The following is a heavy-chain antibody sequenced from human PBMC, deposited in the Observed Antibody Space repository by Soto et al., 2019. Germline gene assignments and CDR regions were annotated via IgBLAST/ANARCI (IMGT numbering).Heavy chain of an antibody. J-gene: IGHJ4*02. V-gene: IGHV4-59*08. CDR3: ARHPDLYDFWSGYPPYYFDY. CDR1: GGSISSYY. CDR2: IYYSGST. D-gene: IGHD3-3*01. Sequence: SETLSLTCTVSGGSISSYYWSWIRQPPGKGLEWIGYIYYSGSTNYNPSLKSRVTISVDTSKNQFSLKLSSVTAADTAVYYCARHPDLYDFWSGYPPYYFDYWGQGTLVTVSS.